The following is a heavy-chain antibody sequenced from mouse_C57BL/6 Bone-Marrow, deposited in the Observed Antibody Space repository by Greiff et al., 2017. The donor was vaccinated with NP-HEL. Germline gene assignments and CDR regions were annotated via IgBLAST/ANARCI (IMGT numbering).Heavy chain of an antibody. CDR3: ARHYSKALFAY. CDR2: ISSGSSTI. V-gene: IGHV5-17*01. CDR1: GFTFSDYG. J-gene: IGHJ3*01. Sequence: EVHLVESGGGLVKPGGSLKLSCAASGFTFSDYGMHWVRQAPEKGLEWVAYISSGSSTIYYADTVKGRFTISRDNAKNTLFLQMTSLRSEDTAMYYCARHYSKALFAYWGQGTLVTVSA. D-gene: IGHD2-5*01.